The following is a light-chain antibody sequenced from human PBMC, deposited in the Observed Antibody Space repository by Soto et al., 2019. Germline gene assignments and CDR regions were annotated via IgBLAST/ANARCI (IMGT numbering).Light chain of an antibody. J-gene: IGKJ4*01. V-gene: IGKV3-20*01. Sequence: EIVLTQSPGTLSMSPGERATLSCRARQSVSNNYLAWYQQKPGQAPRLLIFAASSSATGIPDRFSGSGSGTDFTLTISRLEPEDFAMYYCQQYDTYSPRLAFGGGTTVEIK. CDR1: QSVSNNY. CDR2: AAS. CDR3: QQYDTYSPRLA.